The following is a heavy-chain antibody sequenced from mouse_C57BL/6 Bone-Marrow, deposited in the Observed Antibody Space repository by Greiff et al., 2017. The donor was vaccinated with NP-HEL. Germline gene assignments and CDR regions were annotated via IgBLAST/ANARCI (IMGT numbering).Heavy chain of an antibody. CDR1: DYTFTSYW. CDR3: ASCDVSNRGYFDV. Sequence: QVQLQQPGAELVMPGASVKLSCKASDYTFTSYWMHWVKQRPGQGLEWIGEIGPSDSYPTYNQKLKGKSTLTVDKAASTAYMQLSSLTSEDSAVYYCASCDVSNRGYFDVWGTGTTVTVSS. V-gene: IGHV1-69*01. D-gene: IGHD6-1*01. J-gene: IGHJ1*03. CDR2: IGPSDSYP.